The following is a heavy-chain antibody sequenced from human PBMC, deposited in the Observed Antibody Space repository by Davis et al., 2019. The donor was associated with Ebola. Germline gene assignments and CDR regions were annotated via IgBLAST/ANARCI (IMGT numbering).Heavy chain of an antibody. CDR1: GFTFSDYY. J-gene: IGHJ3*02. CDR3: ARRLGIFDRDAFDI. Sequence: GESLKISCAASGFTFSDYYMSWIRQAPGKGLEWVSYISSSGSTIYYADSVKGRFTISRDNAKNSLYLQMNSLRAEDTAVYYCARRLGIFDRDAFDIWGQGTMVTVSS. CDR2: ISSSGSTI. D-gene: IGHD7-27*01. V-gene: IGHV3-11*01.